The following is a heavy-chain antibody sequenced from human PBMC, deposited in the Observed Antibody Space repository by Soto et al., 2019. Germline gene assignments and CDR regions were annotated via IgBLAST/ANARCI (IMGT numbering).Heavy chain of an antibody. CDR3: AHSRVFDWFDP. CDR1: GFPLSTSEVG. Sequence: SGPTLVNPTQTLTLTCTFSGFPLSTSEVGVGWIRQPPGKALEWLALIFWNDDERYNPSLKSRLTITKDISKNQVVLTMTNMDPVDTATYYCAHSRVFDWFDPWGQGTLVTVSS. V-gene: IGHV2-5*01. D-gene: IGHD6-13*01. J-gene: IGHJ5*02. CDR2: IFWNDDE.